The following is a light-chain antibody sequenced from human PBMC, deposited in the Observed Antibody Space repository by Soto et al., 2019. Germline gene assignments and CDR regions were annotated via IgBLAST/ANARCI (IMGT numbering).Light chain of an antibody. CDR2: DVS. J-gene: IGLJ1*01. V-gene: IGLV2-14*01. CDR3: SSYTSSSTLLYV. Sequence: QSALTQPASVSGSPGQSITISCTGTSSDVGGYNYVSWYQQHPGKAPQLMIYDVSNRPSGVSNRFSGSKSGNTASLTISGLQAEDEAGYYCSSYTSSSTLLYVFGTGTKLTVL. CDR1: SSDVGGYNY.